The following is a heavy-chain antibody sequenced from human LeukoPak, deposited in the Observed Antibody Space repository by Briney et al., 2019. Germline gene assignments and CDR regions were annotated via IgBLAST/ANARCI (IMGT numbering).Heavy chain of an antibody. CDR1: GYTFTDYY. J-gene: IGHJ4*02. V-gene: IGHV1-2*06. Sequence: VASVKVSCKASGYTFTDYYIHWVRQAPGQGLEWMGRINPNSGGTNYAQKFQGRVTMTRDTSISTAYMELSRLRSDDSAMYYCARGDMIIVVMIDSWGQGALSPSPQ. CDR2: INPNSGGT. D-gene: IGHD3-22*01. CDR3: ARGDMIIVVMIDS.